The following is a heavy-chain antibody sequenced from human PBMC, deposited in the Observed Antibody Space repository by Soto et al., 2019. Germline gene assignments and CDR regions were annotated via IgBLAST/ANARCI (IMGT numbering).Heavy chain of an antibody. Sequence: GESLRISCKGSGYSFTNYWIGWVRQMPGKGLEWMGIIYPGDSDTRYSPSFQGQVTISADKSISTAYLQWSSLKASDTAMYYCARLRRRFDSSGYYLDYWGQGTLVTVSS. CDR1: GYSFTNYW. CDR2: IYPGDSDT. J-gene: IGHJ4*02. V-gene: IGHV5-51*01. D-gene: IGHD3-22*01. CDR3: ARLRRRFDSSGYYLDY.